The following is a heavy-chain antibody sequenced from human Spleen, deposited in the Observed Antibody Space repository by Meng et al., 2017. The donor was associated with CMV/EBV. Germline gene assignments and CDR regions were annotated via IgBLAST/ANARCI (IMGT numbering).Heavy chain of an antibody. CDR3: AREFLRSGGYYAFDY. D-gene: IGHD3-22*01. V-gene: IGHV4-34*01. CDR2: INNSGST. Sequence: VYGGSFSGYYLSWIRQSPGKGLEWIGEINNSGSTNYIPSLRSRVTISLDTANKQVSLRLTSVTAADTAVYYCAREFLRSGGYYAFDYWGQGALVTVSS. CDR1: GGSFSGYY. J-gene: IGHJ4*02.